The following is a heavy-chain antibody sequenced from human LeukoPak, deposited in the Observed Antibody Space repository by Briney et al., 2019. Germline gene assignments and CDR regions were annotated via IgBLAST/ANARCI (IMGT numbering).Heavy chain of an antibody. CDR2: ISYDGSNK. CDR1: GFTFSSYA. J-gene: IGHJ4*02. CDR3: ARDQVY. Sequence: GGSLRLSCAASGFTFSSYATHWVRQAPGKGLEWVAVISYDGSNKYYADSVKGRFTISRDNSKNTLYLQMNSLRAEDTAVYYCARDQVYWGQGTLVTVSS. V-gene: IGHV3-30-3*01.